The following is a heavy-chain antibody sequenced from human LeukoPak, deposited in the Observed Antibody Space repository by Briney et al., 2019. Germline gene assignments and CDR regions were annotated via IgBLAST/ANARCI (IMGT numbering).Heavy chain of an antibody. D-gene: IGHD6-13*01. Sequence: PGGSLRLSCAASGFTVSSNYMSWVRQAPGKGLEWVSVIYSGGGTYYADSVKGRFTISRDNSKNTLYLQMNSLRVEDTAVYYCAREWGRGQQLGNFDYWGQGTLVTVSS. CDR3: AREWGRGQQLGNFDY. V-gene: IGHV3-66*01. CDR2: IYSGGGT. J-gene: IGHJ4*02. CDR1: GFTVSSNY.